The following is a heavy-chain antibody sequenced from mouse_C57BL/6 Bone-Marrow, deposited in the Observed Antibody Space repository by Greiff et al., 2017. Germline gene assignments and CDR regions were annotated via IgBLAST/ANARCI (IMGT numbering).Heavy chain of an antibody. V-gene: IGHV1-64*01. J-gene: IGHJ1*03. D-gene: IGHD1-1*01. CDR1: GYTFTSYW. CDR2: IHPNSGST. CDR3: ARLLRSVSWYFDV. Sequence: VQLQQPGAELVKPGASVKLSCKASGYTFTSYWMHWVKQRPGQGLEWIGMIHPNSGSTNYNEKFKSKATLTVDKSSSTAYMQLSSLTSEDSAVYDCARLLRSVSWYFDVWGTGTTVTVSS.